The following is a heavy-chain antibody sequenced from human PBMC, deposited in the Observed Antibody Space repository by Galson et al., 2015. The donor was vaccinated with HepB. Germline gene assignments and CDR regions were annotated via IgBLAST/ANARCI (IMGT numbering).Heavy chain of an antibody. CDR1: GFTFSSYW. CDR2: IKQDGSEK. J-gene: IGHJ4*02. D-gene: IGHD3-22*01. V-gene: IGHV3-7*01. Sequence: SLRLSCAASGFTFSSYWMSWVRQAPGKGLEWVANIKQDGSEKYYVDSVKGRFTISRDNAKNSLYLQMNGLRAEDTAVYYCARLYYDSSGLYFDYWGQGTLVTVSS. CDR3: ARLYYDSSGLYFDY.